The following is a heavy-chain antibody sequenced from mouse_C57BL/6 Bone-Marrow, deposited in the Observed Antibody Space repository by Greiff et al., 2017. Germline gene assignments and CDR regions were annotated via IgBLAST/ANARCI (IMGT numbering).Heavy chain of an antibody. J-gene: IGHJ3*01. CDR3: ARGGYYDGYYAAWFAY. CDR1: GYTFTGYW. V-gene: IGHV1-9*01. D-gene: IGHD2-3*01. CDR2: IVPGSGST. Sequence: VQLKESGAELMKPGASVKLSCKATGYTFTGYWIEWVKQRPGHGLEWIGEIVPGSGSTNYNEKFKGKATFTADTSSNTAYMQLSSLTTEDSAIYYCARGGYYDGYYAAWFAYWGQGTLVTVSA.